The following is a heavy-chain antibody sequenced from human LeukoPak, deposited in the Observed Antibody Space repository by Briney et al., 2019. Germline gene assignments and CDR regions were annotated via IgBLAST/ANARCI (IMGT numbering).Heavy chain of an antibody. CDR1: GFTFRSYA. V-gene: IGHV3-30*04. Sequence: GGSLRLSCAASGFTFRSYAMTWVRQAPGEGLEWVAAISYDGSNKKYGDSVKGRFTISSDNSKNTLYLQMNSLRPEDTAVYYCARQSSVTRSGLDSWGQGTLVTVSS. J-gene: IGHJ4*02. CDR3: ARQSSVTRSGLDS. D-gene: IGHD4-17*01. CDR2: ISYDGSNK.